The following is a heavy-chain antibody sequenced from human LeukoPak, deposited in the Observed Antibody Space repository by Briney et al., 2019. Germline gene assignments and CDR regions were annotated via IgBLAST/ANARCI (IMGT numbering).Heavy chain of an antibody. J-gene: IGHJ5*02. Sequence: EASVKVSCKASGGTFSSYAISWVRQAPGQGLEWMGGIIPIFGTASYAQKFQGRVTITTDESTSTAYMELSSLRAEDTAVYYCARESGIAAALDLWGQGTLVTVSS. CDR3: ARESGIAAALDL. V-gene: IGHV1-69*05. D-gene: IGHD6-13*01. CDR1: GGTFSSYA. CDR2: IIPIFGTA.